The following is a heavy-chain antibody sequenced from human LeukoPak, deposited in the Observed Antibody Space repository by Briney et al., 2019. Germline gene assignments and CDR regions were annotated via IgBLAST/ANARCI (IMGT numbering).Heavy chain of an antibody. D-gene: IGHD1-26*01. J-gene: IGHJ6*02. CDR2: INPNSGGT. Sequence: ASVKVSCKASGYTFTGYYMHWVRQAPGQGLEWMGRINPNSGGTNYAQKFQGRVTMTRDTSISTAYMELSRLRSDDTAVYYCARERARIVGVTRYCYGMDVWGQGTTVTVSS. V-gene: IGHV1-2*06. CDR3: ARERARIVGVTRYCYGMDV. CDR1: GYTFTGYY.